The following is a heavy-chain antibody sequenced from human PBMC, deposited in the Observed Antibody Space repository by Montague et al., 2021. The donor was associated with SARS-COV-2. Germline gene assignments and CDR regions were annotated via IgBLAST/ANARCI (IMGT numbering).Heavy chain of an antibody. CDR3: ATSRDVLLWFGELLDAFDI. CDR2: ISGSGGST. CDR1: RFTFSSYA. Sequence: SRRLSFAASRFTFSSYAMSWVRQAPGKGLEWVSAISGSGGSTYYADSVKGRFTISRDNSKNTLYLQMNSLRAEDTAVYYCATSRDVLLWFGELLDAFDIWGQGTMVTVSS. J-gene: IGHJ3*02. D-gene: IGHD3-10*01. V-gene: IGHV3-23*01.